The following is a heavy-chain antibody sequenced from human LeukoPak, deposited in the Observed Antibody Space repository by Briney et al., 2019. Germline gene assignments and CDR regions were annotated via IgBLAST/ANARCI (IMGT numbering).Heavy chain of an antibody. CDR2: IKRDGSEK. CDR1: GFSFSSYW. CDR3: AGNLGY. J-gene: IGHJ4*02. Sequence: PGGSLRLSCAASGFSFSSYWMSWVRQAPGKGLEWVANIKRDGSEKYYVDSVKGRFTISRDNAKNSLYLQMDSLRSEDTAVYNCAGNLGYWGQGTLVTVSS. V-gene: IGHV3-7*01. D-gene: IGHD1-14*01.